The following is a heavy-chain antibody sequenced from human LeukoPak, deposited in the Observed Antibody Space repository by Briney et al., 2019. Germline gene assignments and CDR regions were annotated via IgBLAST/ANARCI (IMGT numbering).Heavy chain of an antibody. CDR1: GGTFSSYA. Sequence: SVKVSCKASGGTFSSYAISWVRQAPGQGLEWMGGIIPIFGTANYAQKFQGRVTITADESTSTAYMELSSLRSEDTPVYYCARVGGVGWNDVGGFDYWGQGTLVTVSS. J-gene: IGHJ4*02. V-gene: IGHV1-69*13. CDR2: IIPIFGTA. D-gene: IGHD1-1*01. CDR3: ARVGGVGWNDVGGFDY.